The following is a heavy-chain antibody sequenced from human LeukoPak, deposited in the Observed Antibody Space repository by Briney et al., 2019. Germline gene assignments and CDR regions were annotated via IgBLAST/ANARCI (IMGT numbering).Heavy chain of an antibody. J-gene: IGHJ6*02. V-gene: IGHV4-34*01. CDR3: ARSTGTLDYDFWSGYQHYYYYGMDV. CDR2: IYYSGST. D-gene: IGHD3-3*01. Sequence: SETLSLTCAVYGGSFSGYYWGWIRQPPGKGLEWIGSIYYSGSTYYNPSLKSRVTMSVDTSKNQFSLKLSSVTAADTAVYYCARSTGTLDYDFWSGYQHYYYYGMDVWGQGTTVTVSS. CDR1: GGSFSGYY.